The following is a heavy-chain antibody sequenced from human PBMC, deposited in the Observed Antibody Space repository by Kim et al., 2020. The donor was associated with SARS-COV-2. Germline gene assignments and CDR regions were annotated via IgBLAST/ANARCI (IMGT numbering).Heavy chain of an antibody. J-gene: IGHJ4*02. CDR3: PRAYPIGGGDYSVY. Sequence: AESVKCRSTNARDNSKNTLYLQMNSLRAEDTAVYYCPRAYPIGGGDYSVYWGQGTLVTVSS. D-gene: IGHD1-26*01. V-gene: IGHV3-30*01.